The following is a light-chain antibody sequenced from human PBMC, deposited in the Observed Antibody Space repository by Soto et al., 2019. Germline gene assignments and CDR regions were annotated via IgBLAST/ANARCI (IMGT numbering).Light chain of an antibody. Sequence: EIVMTQSPATLSVSPGESATLSCWASQSVTTNLPWYQQQPGQAPRLLIYDSSTRATGIPARFSGSGSGTDFTLTISSVQSEDFAVYYCQQYENWPPWTFGQGTKVELK. CDR2: DSS. CDR3: QQYENWPPWT. J-gene: IGKJ1*01. V-gene: IGKV3-15*01. CDR1: QSVTTN.